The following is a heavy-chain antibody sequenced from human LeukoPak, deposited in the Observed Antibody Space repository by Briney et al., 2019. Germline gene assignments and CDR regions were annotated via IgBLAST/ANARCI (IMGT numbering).Heavy chain of an antibody. J-gene: IGHJ4*02. CDR1: GFTFSNCW. CDR2: IRQDENEI. CDR3: ARDKMVGPTNFDY. V-gene: IGHV3-7*01. D-gene: IGHD1-26*01. Sequence: PGGSLRLSCTASGFTFSNCWMSWVRQIPGKGLGWVANIRQDENEINYVDSVKDRFTISRADAKNSLYLQMNSLGAEATAVYYCARDKMVGPTNFDYWGQGTLVTVSS.